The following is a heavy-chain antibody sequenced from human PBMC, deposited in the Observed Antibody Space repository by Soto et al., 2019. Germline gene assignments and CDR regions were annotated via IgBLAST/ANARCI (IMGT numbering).Heavy chain of an antibody. V-gene: IGHV3-23*01. J-gene: IGHJ6*03. CDR2: ISGSGGST. CDR3: AKDYGLHPYYYYYMDV. D-gene: IGHD3-10*01. Sequence: GGSLRLSCAASGFTFSSYAMSWVRQAPGKGLEWVSAISGSGGSTYYADSVKGRFTISRDNSKNTLYLQMNSLRAEDTAVYYCAKDYGLHPYYYYYMDVWGKGTTVTVS. CDR1: GFTFSSYA.